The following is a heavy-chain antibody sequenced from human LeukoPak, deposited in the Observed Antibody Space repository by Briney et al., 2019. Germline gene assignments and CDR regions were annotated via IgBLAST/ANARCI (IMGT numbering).Heavy chain of an antibody. D-gene: IGHD3-22*01. CDR1: GITLSNYG. V-gene: IGHV3-23*01. J-gene: IGHJ4*02. CDR2: MSASGAST. Sequence: GGSLRLSCAVSGITLSNYGMSWVRQAPGKGLEWVAGMSASGASTNYADSVKGRFTISRDNAKNTLYLQMNSLRAEDTAVYFCAKRGVVIRVILVGFHEEAYYFDSWGQGALVTVSS. CDR3: AKRGVVIRVILVGFHEEAYYFDS.